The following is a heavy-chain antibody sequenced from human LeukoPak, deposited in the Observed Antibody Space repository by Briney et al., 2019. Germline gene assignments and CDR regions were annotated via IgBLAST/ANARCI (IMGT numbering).Heavy chain of an antibody. D-gene: IGHD5-24*01. J-gene: IGHJ4*02. CDR1: GVTFSSYG. V-gene: IGHV3-30*18. CDR3: ANDGDGYNLYFDY. CDR2: ISYDGSNK. Sequence: GGSLRLSCAASGVTFSSYGMHWVRQAPGKGLEWVAVISYDGSNKYYADSVKGRFTISRDNSKNTLYLQMNSLRAEDTAVYYCANDGDGYNLYFDYWGQGTLVTVSS.